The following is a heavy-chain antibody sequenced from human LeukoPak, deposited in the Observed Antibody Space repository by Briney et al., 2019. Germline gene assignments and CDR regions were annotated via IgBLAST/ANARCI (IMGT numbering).Heavy chain of an antibody. V-gene: IGHV1-18*01. D-gene: IGHD4-17*01. CDR1: GYTLTSYG. CDR2: IGFYNGNT. CDR3: ARDPVTRAYKSTSSGWFDR. J-gene: IGHJ5*02. Sequence: SSVKVSCKAAGYTLTSYGIGWMRRARGQGLAWMGWIGFYNGNTNYAQKLQGRVTMTTDTSTSTASMELRSLSSDDTAVYYCARDPVTRAYKSTSSGWFDRWSEGTLVTVSS.